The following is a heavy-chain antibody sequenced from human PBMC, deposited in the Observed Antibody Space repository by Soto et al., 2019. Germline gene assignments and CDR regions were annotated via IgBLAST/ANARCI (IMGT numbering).Heavy chain of an antibody. D-gene: IGHD6-13*01. CDR2: IYPGDSDT. CDR1: GYSFTSYW. V-gene: IGHV5-51*01. J-gene: IGHJ4*02. Sequence: GESLKISCKGSGYSFTSYWIGWVRQMPGKGLEWMGIIYPGDSDTRYSPSFQGQVTISADKSISTAYLQWSSLKASDTAMYYCALIPYSSSWPESFDYWGQGTLVTVSS. CDR3: ALIPYSSSWPESFDY.